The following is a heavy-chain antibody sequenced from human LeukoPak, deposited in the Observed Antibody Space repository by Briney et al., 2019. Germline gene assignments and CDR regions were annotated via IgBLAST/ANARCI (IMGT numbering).Heavy chain of an antibody. D-gene: IGHD6-19*01. V-gene: IGHV4-59*08. Sequence: SETLSLTCTVSGGSISSYYWSWIRQPPGKGLEWIGYIYYSGSTNYNPSLKSRVTISVDTSKNQFSLKLSSVTAADTAVYYFARISSGWRLDYWGQGTLVTVSS. CDR1: GGSISSYY. J-gene: IGHJ4*02. CDR3: ARISSGWRLDY. CDR2: IYYSGST.